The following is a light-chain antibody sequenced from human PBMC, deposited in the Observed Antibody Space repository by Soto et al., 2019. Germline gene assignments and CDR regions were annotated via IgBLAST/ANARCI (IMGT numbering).Light chain of an antibody. Sequence: EIEMTQSPATLSLAPGERVTLSCRASESVSTNLAWYQQKAGQAPRLLIYGASTRATGIPARFSGSGSGTEFTLTISSLQSEDFTVYYCQQYSIWRTFGLGTKVEIK. CDR3: QQYSIWRT. CDR1: ESVSTN. CDR2: GAS. J-gene: IGKJ1*01. V-gene: IGKV3-15*01.